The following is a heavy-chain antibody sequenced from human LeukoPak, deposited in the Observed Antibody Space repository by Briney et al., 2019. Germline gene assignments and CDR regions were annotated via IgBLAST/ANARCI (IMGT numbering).Heavy chain of an antibody. Sequence: ASVKVSCTASGYTFTNYAMNWVRQAPGQGLEWMGWINTNTGIPTYAQGFTGRFVFSLDTSVSTAYLQISSLKVEDTAVYYCARGRLVTKGQLVYWGQGTLVIVSS. D-gene: IGHD2-21*02. CDR1: GYTFTNYA. CDR3: ARGRLVTKGQLVY. CDR2: INTNTGIP. J-gene: IGHJ4*02. V-gene: IGHV7-4-1*02.